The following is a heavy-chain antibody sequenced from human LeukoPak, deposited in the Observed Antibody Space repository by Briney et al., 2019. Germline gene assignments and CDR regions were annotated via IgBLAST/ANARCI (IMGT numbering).Heavy chain of an antibody. V-gene: IGHV4-61*02. D-gene: IGHD1-26*01. J-gene: IGHJ4*02. CDR3: AALEVGATKPLDY. CDR1: GGSISSGSYY. Sequence: SETLSLTCTVSGGSISSGSYYWSRIRQPAGKGLEWIGRIYTSGSTNYNPSPKSRVTISVDTSKNQFSLKLSSVTAADTAVYYCAALEVGATKPLDYWGQGTLVTVSS. CDR2: IYTSGST.